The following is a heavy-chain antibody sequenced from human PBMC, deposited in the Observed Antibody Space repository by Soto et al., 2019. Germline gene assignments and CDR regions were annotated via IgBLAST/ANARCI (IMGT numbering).Heavy chain of an antibody. CDR2: IYPGDSDT. J-gene: IGHJ5*02. V-gene: IGHV5-51*01. CDR1: GYSFTSYW. Sequence: GESLKISCKGSGYSFTSYWIGWVRQTPGKGLEWMGIIYPGDSDTRYSPSFQGQVTISADKSISTAYLQWSSLKASDTAMYYCARQGGCSGGSCPSNWFDPWGQGTLVTVSS. D-gene: IGHD2-15*01. CDR3: ARQGGCSGGSCPSNWFDP.